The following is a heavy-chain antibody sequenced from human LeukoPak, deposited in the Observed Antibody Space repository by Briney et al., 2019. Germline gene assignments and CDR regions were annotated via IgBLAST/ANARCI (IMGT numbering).Heavy chain of an antibody. CDR3: ARGTAAGDY. J-gene: IGHJ4*02. CDR1: GGSVSSYY. D-gene: IGHD6-13*01. CDR2: IYYSGSA. Sequence: PSENLSRKCAVYGGSVSSYYWSWIRQPPGKGLEWSGYIYYSGSANCNPSLKSRVTISVDTFKNQYSLKLSSVTAADTAVYYCARGTAAGDYWGQGTLVSVSS. V-gene: IGHV4-59*02.